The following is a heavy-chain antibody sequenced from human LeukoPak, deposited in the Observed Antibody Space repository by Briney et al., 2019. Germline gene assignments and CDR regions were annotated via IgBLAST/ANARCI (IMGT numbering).Heavy chain of an antibody. CDR3: AKDGYCGGDCYDY. V-gene: IGHV3-23*01. CDR2: ISGSGGST. Sequence: PGGSLRLSCAASGFTFSSYAMGWVRQAPGKGLEWVSAISGSGGSTCYADSVKGRFTISRDNSKNTLYLQMNSLRAEDTAVYYCAKDGYCGGDCYDYWGQGTLVTVSS. J-gene: IGHJ4*02. CDR1: GFTFSSYA. D-gene: IGHD2-21*02.